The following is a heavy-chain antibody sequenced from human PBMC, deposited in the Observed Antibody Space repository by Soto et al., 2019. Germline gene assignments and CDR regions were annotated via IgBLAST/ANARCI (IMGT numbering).Heavy chain of an antibody. CDR2: INAGNGNT. Sequence: GASVKVSCKASGYTFTSYAMHWVRQAPGQRLEWMGWINAGNGNTKYSQKFQGRVTITRDTSASTAYMELSSLRSEDTAVYYCALELRYLLGYFDYWGQGTLVTVSS. CDR1: GYTFTSYA. D-gene: IGHD1-7*01. J-gene: IGHJ4*02. CDR3: ALELRYLLGYFDY. V-gene: IGHV1-3*01.